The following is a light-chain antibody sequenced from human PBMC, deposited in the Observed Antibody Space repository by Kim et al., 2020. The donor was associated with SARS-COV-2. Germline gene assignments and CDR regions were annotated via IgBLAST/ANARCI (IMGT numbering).Light chain of an antibody. CDR2: DAS. CDR3: QQYGSSPYT. Sequence: LVPGKRSTLSCRARQSFSSNYLSWYLQKPGQAPRLLIYDASSRATGIPDRFSGSGSETDFTLTISRLEPEDFAVYYCQQYGSSPYTFGQGTKLDI. V-gene: IGKV3-20*01. J-gene: IGKJ2*01. CDR1: QSFSSNY.